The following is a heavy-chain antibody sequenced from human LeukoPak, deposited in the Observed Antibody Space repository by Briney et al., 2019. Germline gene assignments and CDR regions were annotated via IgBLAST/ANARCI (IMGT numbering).Heavy chain of an antibody. Sequence: NPSETLSLTCTVAAESIASTFWNWIRQPYWNWIRQPPGDRLEGIGYIQHTGSTNFNPPLKRRATISLDTSKNQFSLRLTSVTAAHTAVYYCARGPPSLLYFQHWGQGILVSVSS. CDR2: IQHTGST. CDR3: ARGPPSLLYFQH. V-gene: IGHV4-59*11. CDR1: AESIASTFWNWIRQPY. J-gene: IGHJ1*01. D-gene: IGHD2-15*01.